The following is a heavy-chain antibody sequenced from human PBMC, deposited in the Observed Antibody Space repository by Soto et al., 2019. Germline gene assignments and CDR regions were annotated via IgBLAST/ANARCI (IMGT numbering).Heavy chain of an antibody. CDR3: ARDTYYYDSVLAFDY. Sequence: GGSLRLSCAASGFTFSSYSMNWVRQAPGKGLEWASSISSSSSYIYYADSVKGRFTISRDNAKNSLYLQMNSLRAEDTAVYYCARDTYYYDSVLAFDYWGQGTLVTVSS. CDR1: GFTFSSYS. D-gene: IGHD3-22*01. V-gene: IGHV3-21*01. J-gene: IGHJ4*02. CDR2: ISSSSSYI.